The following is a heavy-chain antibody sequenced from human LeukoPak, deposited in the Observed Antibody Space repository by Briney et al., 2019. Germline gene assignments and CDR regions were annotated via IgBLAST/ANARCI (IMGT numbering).Heavy chain of an antibody. CDR3: AKDRRPNSYSSSWLDY. Sequence: GGALRLSCAHSGVTLRRYAMSWVCAALGKGVERVSAISGSGGRTYYADTVKGGFTISRDNSKDTLYLQMNSLRAEDTAVCYCAKDRRPNSYSSSWLDYWGQGTLITVSS. CDR1: GVTLRRYA. J-gene: IGHJ4*02. V-gene: IGHV3-23*01. CDR2: ISGSGGRT. D-gene: IGHD6-13*01.